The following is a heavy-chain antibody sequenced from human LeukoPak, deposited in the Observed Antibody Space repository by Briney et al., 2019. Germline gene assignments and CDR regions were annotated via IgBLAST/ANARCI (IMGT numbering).Heavy chain of an antibody. Sequence: SVKVSCKASGYTFTSYDINWVRQATGQGLEWMGGIIPIFGTANYAQKFQVRVTITADESTSTAYMELSSLRSEDTAVYYCATSFGVVVDAFDIWGQGTMVTVSS. CDR2: IIPIFGTA. CDR3: ATSFGVVVDAFDI. CDR1: GYTFTSYD. D-gene: IGHD3-3*01. J-gene: IGHJ3*02. V-gene: IGHV1-69*13.